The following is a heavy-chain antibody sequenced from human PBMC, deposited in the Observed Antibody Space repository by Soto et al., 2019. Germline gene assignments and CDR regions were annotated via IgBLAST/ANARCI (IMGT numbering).Heavy chain of an antibody. V-gene: IGHV4-34*01. CDR1: GGSFRHSL. J-gene: IGHJ4*02. CDR2: INESGAT. Sequence: SETLSLTCAVYGGSFRHSLWGWIRQSPWQGLEWIGEINESGATNYISSLKSRVTISIDTSRNQFSLKLNSVTAADTAVYYCARHVEESHFGELYSGFVDYWGQETLVTVSS. D-gene: IGHD3-10*01. CDR3: ARHVEESHFGELYSGFVDY.